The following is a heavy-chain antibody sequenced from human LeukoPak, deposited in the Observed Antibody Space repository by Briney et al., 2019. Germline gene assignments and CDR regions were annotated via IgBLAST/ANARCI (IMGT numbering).Heavy chain of an antibody. Sequence: SETLSPTCTVSGYSIISDYFWGWIRQPPGKGLEWIGTIYHSGSTYYSPSLKSRVTVSVDTSKNQFSLKLSSVTAADTAVYYCARDGGVLYYYYYYMDVWGKGTTVTVSS. J-gene: IGHJ6*03. CDR3: ARDGGVLYYYYYYMDV. V-gene: IGHV4-38-2*02. D-gene: IGHD2-8*02. CDR2: IYHSGST. CDR1: GYSIISDYF.